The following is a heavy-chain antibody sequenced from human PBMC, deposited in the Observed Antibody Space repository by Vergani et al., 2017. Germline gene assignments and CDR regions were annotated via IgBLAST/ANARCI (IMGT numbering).Heavy chain of an antibody. CDR1: GGSISSYY. V-gene: IGHV4-59*01. CDR3: ASDTHSGQRSDR. CDR2: IQYSENT. D-gene: IGHD6-19*01. Sequence: QVQLQESGPGLVKPSETLSLTCTVSGGSISSYYWSWIRQPPGKGLEWIGSIQYSENTNYNPSLKTRVTISVDTSKNQFSLTLTSVTAADTAVYYCASDTHSGQRSDRWGQGILVTVTS. J-gene: IGHJ5*02.